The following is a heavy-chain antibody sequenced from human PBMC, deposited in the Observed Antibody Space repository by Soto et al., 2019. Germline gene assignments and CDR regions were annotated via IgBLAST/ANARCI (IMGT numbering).Heavy chain of an antibody. CDR3: ARTTHDNGGKDV. J-gene: IGHJ6*02. CDR1: GGTFSSYA. D-gene: IGHD4-17*01. CDR2: IIPIFGTA. V-gene: IGHV1-69*01. Sequence: QMQLVQSGAEVKKPGSSVKVSCKASGGTFSSYAISWVRQSPGQGLEWMGGIIPIFGTANYAQKFQGRVTITADESTSTAYMELSSLRSEDTDVYYCARTTHDNGGKDVWGQGTTVTVSS.